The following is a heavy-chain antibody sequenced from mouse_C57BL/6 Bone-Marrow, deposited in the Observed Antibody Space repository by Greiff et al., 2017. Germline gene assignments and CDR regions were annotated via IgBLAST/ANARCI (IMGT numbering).Heavy chain of an antibody. CDR1: GYTFTDYN. CDR2: INPNNGGT. Sequence: VQLQQSGPELVKPGASVKIPCKASGYTFTDYNMDWVKQSHGKSLEWIGDINPNNGGTIYNQKFKGKATLTVDKSSSTAYMELRSLTSEDTAVYYCARLSYDGYYVNYAMDYWGQGTSVTVSS. CDR3: ARLSYDGYYVNYAMDY. D-gene: IGHD2-3*01. V-gene: IGHV1-18*01. J-gene: IGHJ4*01.